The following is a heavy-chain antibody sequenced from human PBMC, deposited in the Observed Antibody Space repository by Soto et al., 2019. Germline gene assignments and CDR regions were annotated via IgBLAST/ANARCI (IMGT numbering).Heavy chain of an antibody. V-gene: IGHV4-59*01. J-gene: IGHJ4*02. CDR3: ARSAENVWGSYRYTFDY. CDR2: IYYSGST. CDR1: GGSISSYY. Sequence: PSETLSLTCTVSGGSISSYYWSWIRQPPGKGLEWIGYIYYSGSTNYNPSLKSRVTISVDTSKNQFSLKPSSVTAADTAVYYCARSAENVWGSYRYTFDYWGQGTLVTV. D-gene: IGHD3-16*02.